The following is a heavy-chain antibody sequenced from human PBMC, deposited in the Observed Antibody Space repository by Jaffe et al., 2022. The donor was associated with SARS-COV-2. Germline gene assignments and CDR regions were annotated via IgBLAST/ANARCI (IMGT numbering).Heavy chain of an antibody. Sequence: QVQLQESGPGLVKPSETLSLTCTVSGGSISSYYWSWIRQPPGKGLEWIGYIYYSGSTNYNPSLKSRVTISVDTSKNQFSLKLSSVTAADTAVYYCARGRVRDDYGDYEGVDAFDIWGQGTMVTVSS. J-gene: IGHJ3*02. CDR2: IYYSGST. CDR1: GGSISSYY. D-gene: IGHD4-17*01. V-gene: IGHV4-59*01. CDR3: ARGRVRDDYGDYEGVDAFDI.